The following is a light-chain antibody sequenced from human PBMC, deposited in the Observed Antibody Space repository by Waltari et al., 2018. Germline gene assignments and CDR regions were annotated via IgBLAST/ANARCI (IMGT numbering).Light chain of an antibody. Sequence: NFMLTQPHSVSESPGKTVIISCTGSGGSIASAYVQWYRQRPGSAPTTVIYEDTRRPSGERDRFSGSIDSSSNSASLTSSGLKTDDEADYYCQSYDSSNFWVFGGGTKLTVL. V-gene: IGLV6-57*02. CDR1: GGSIASAY. J-gene: IGLJ3*02. CDR2: EDT. CDR3: QSYDSSNFWV.